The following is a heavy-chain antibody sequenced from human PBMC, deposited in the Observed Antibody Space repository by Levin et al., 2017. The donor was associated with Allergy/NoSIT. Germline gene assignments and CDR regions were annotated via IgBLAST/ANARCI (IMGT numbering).Heavy chain of an antibody. J-gene: IGHJ4*02. CDR3: ARATRSSLIYYFDY. CDR2: MSFSGST. V-gene: IGHV4-59*01. CDR1: GDSISSFF. Sequence: SETLSLTCTVSGDSISSFFWSWIRQPPGKGLQWIGYMSFSGSTNFNPSLKSRVTISVDTSKNQFSLRLNSVTAADTAVYYCARATRSSLIYYFDYWGQGTQVAVSS. D-gene: IGHD5-12*01.